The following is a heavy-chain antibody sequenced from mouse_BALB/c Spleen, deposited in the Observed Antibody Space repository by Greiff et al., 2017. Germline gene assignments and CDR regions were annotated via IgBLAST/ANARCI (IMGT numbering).Heavy chain of an antibody. D-gene: IGHD1-1*02. CDR2: IYPGDGDT. J-gene: IGHJ2*01. V-gene: IGHV1-80*01. CDR1: GYAFSSYW. CDR3: AREGGNPYYYFDY. Sequence: QVQLKESGAELVRPGSSVKISCKAYGYAFSSYWMNWVKQRPGQGLEWIGQIYPGDGDTNYNGKFKGKATMTADKSSSTAYMQLSSLTSEDSAVYFCAREGGNPYYYFDYWGQGTTLTVSS.